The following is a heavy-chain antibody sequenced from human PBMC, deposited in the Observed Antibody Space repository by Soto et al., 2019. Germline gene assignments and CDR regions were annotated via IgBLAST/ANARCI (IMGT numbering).Heavy chain of an antibody. J-gene: IGHJ4*02. V-gene: IGHV1-3*01. CDR2: INAGNGNT. D-gene: IGHD6-13*01. CDR1: GYTFTSYA. CDR3: ARDRYSSSWYVGAFDY. Sequence: ASVKVSCTASGYTFTSYAIDWVRQAPGQRLEWMGWINAGNGNTRYSQKFQDRVTITRDTSASTVYMELSSLRSEDTAVYYCARDRYSSSWYVGAFDYWGQGTLVTVSS.